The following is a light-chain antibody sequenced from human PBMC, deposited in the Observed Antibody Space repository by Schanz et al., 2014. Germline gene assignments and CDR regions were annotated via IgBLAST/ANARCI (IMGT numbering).Light chain of an antibody. CDR3: CSYAGSYTFEV. CDR2: EVS. V-gene: IGLV2-8*01. CDR1: SSNVGGYNF. J-gene: IGLJ3*02. Sequence: QSALTQPPSASGSPGQSVTISCTGTSSNVGGYNFVSWYQQHPGKVPKLMIYEVSKRPSGVPDRFSGSKTGNTASLTISGLQGEDEANYYCCSYAGSYTFEVFGGGTQLTVL.